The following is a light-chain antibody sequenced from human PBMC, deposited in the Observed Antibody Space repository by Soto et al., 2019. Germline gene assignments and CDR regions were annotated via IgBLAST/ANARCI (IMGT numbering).Light chain of an antibody. Sequence: EFVLTQAPGTLSLSPGERATLSCRASQSVSSNFLAWYQHIPGQPPRLLIYGASTRGTGIPDRFSGSGSGTDFTLTISRLEPEDFAVYYCQRYGSSPPLTFGGGTKVDIK. CDR1: QSVSSNF. CDR2: GAS. CDR3: QRYGSSPPLT. J-gene: IGKJ4*01. V-gene: IGKV3-20*01.